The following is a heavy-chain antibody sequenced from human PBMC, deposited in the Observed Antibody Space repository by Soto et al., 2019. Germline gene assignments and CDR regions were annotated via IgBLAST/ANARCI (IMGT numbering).Heavy chain of an antibody. J-gene: IGHJ4*02. Sequence: EVQLLESGGGLVQPGGSLRLPCEASGLTFGRFAMGWFRQLQGKGLEWVPVTGDSGDNTYYADSVKGRFTISRDNSKDTLSLQMNSLRDEDTAIYYCAKDRGGRTFLEWLLVAFDYWGQGTLVTVSS. D-gene: IGHD3-3*02. CDR3: AKDRGGRTFLEWLLVAFDY. CDR1: GLTFGRFA. V-gene: IGHV3-23*01. CDR2: TGDSGDNT.